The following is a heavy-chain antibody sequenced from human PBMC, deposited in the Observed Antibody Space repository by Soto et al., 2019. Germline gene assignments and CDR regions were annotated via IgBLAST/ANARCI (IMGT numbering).Heavy chain of an antibody. D-gene: IGHD5-12*01. CDR3: AKEMATTCGMDV. J-gene: IGHJ6*02. CDR1: GFSFSTHA. Sequence: GRSLRLSWAASGFSFSTHAISCVRQARGEGREGVSGIRGSGASRYCANSVKGRFTISRDNSNNTLYLQMNSLRAEATAVYDCAKEMATTCGMDVWGQGTTVTVSS. CDR2: IRGSGASR. V-gene: IGHV3-23*01.